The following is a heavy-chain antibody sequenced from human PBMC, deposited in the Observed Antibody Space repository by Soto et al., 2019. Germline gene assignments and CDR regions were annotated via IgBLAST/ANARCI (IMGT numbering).Heavy chain of an antibody. V-gene: IGHV3-23*01. CDR1: GFTFRSYA. J-gene: IGHJ5*02. D-gene: IGHD6-19*01. CDR3: AKGGCGSRNCRWFDP. Sequence: EVQLWESGGGLVQSGGSLRLSCAASGFTFRSYAMSWVRQAPGKGLEWVSAIGGTGASTYYADFVKGRFTISRDNSQDTLYMQLNSLRDEDTAVYYCAKGGCGSRNCRWFDPWGQGTLVTVSS. CDR2: IGGTGAST.